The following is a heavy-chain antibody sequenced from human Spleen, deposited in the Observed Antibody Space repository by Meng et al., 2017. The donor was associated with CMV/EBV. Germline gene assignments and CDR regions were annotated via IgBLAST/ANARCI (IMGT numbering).Heavy chain of an antibody. CDR2: IGTAGDT. CDR3: ARASAVYDFWSGYPFGMDV. V-gene: IGHV3-13*01. J-gene: IGHJ6*02. Sequence: GGSLRLSCAASGFTFSSYDMHWVRQATGKGLEWVSAIGTAGDTYYPGSVKGRFTISRENAKNSLYLQMNSLRAGDTAVYYCARASAVYDFWSGYPFGMDVWGQGTTVIVSS. CDR1: GFTFSSYD. D-gene: IGHD3-3*01.